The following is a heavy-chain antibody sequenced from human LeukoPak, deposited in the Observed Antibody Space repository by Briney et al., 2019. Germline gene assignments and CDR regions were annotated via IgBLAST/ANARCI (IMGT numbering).Heavy chain of an antibody. CDR2: IYYSGST. CDR3: ARVARGSGWFYFDY. J-gene: IGHJ4*02. D-gene: IGHD6-19*01. Sequence: PSETLSLTCTVSGGSISSGDYYWSWIRQPPGKGLEWIGYIYYSGSTYYNPSLKSRVTISVDTSKNQFSLKLSSVTAADTAVYYCARVARGSGWFYFDYWGQGTLVTVSS. V-gene: IGHV4-30-4*01. CDR1: GGSISSGDYY.